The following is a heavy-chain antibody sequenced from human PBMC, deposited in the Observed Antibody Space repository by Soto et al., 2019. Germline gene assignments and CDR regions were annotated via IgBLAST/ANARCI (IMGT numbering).Heavy chain of an antibody. CDR3: ARDYYYGMDV. Sequence: GGSLRLSCAASGFTFSSYAMHWVRQAPGKGLEWVAVISYDGSNKYYADSVKGRVTMTTDTSTSTAYMELRSLRSDDTAVYYCARDYYYGMDVWGQGTTVTVSS. CDR1: GFTFSSYA. V-gene: IGHV3-30-3*01. CDR2: ISYDGSNK. J-gene: IGHJ6*02.